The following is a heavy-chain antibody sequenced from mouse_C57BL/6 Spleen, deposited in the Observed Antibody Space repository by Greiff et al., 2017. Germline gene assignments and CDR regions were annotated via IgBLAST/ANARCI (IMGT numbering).Heavy chain of an antibody. CDR2: ISDGGSYT. Sequence: EVNLVESGGGLVKPGGSLKLSCAASGFTFSSYAMSWVRQTPEKRLEWVATISDGGSYTYYPDNVKGRFTISRDNAKNNLYLQMSHLKSEDTAMYYCARDPDAYGSRYFDYWGQGTTLTVSS. V-gene: IGHV5-4*01. CDR1: GFTFSSYA. J-gene: IGHJ2*01. CDR3: ARDPDAYGSRYFDY. D-gene: IGHD1-1*01.